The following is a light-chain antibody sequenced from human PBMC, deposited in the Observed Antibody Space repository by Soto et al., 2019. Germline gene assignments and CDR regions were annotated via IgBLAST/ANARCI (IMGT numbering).Light chain of an antibody. J-gene: IGKJ1*01. CDR3: QQSNSSPWT. Sequence: DIQMTQSPSSLSASVGDRVTITCRASHSISSYLDWYQQKPGKAPKLLIYAASSLQSGVPSRFGGSGSGTDFTLTISSLQPDDFATYYCQQSNSSPWTFGQGTKVEIK. V-gene: IGKV1-39*01. CDR1: HSISSY. CDR2: AAS.